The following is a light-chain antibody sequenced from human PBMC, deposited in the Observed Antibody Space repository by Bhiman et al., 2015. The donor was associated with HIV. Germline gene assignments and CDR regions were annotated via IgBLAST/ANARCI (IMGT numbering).Light chain of an antibody. CDR2: KDS. CDR3: QSGDSSGTYV. CDR1: ALPKQY. V-gene: IGLV3-25*03. J-gene: IGLJ1*01. Sequence: SYELTQPPSMSVSPGQTARITCSGHALPKQYAYWYQQKPGQAPVLVIYKDSERPSGIPERVSGSSSGTTVTLTISGVQAEDEADYYCQSGDSSGTYVFGTGTKVTVL.